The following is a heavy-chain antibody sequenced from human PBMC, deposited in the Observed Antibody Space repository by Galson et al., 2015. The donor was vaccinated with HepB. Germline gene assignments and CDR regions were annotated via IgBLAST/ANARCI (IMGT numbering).Heavy chain of an antibody. J-gene: IGHJ4*02. CDR3: ARDLKVTRIAAAGE. Sequence: SLRLSCAASGFTFSSYAMHWVRQAPGKGLEWVAVISYDGSNKYYADSVKGRFTISRDNSKNTLYLQMNSLRAEDTAVYYCARDLKVTRIAAAGEWGQGTLVTVSS. CDR2: ISYDGSNK. D-gene: IGHD6-13*01. CDR1: GFTFSSYA. V-gene: IGHV3-30*04.